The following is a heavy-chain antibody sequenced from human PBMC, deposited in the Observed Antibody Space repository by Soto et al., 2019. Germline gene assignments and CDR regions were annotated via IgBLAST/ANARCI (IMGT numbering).Heavy chain of an antibody. Sequence: GGSLRLSCAASGFTFSSYAMHWVRQAPGKGQEYVSAISSNGGSTYYANSVKGRFTISRDNSKNTLYLQMGSLRAEDMAVYYCARDRLPKYYDILTGYYDLDYWGQGTLVTVSS. D-gene: IGHD3-9*01. CDR3: ARDRLPKYYDILTGYYDLDY. J-gene: IGHJ4*02. V-gene: IGHV3-64*01. CDR1: GFTFSSYA. CDR2: ISSNGGST.